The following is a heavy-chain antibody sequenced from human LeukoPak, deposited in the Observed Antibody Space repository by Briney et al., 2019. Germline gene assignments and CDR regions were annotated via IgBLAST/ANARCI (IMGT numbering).Heavy chain of an antibody. CDR3: ATEGIRGYSYGYQGPMDV. CDR1: GYTFTSYD. D-gene: IGHD5-18*01. Sequence: ASVKVSCKASGYTFTSYDINWVRQAPGKGLEWMGGFDPEDGETIYAQKFQGRVTMTEDTSTDTAYMEPSSLRSEDTAVYYCATEGIRGYSYGYQGPMDVWGQGTTVTVSS. CDR2: FDPEDGET. V-gene: IGHV1-24*01. J-gene: IGHJ6*02.